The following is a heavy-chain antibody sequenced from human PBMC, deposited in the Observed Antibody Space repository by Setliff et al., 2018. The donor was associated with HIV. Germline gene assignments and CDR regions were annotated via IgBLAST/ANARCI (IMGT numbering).Heavy chain of an antibody. CDR3: ARDPRAAVATICDY. D-gene: IGHD5-12*01. CDR2: ISSSSGHT. J-gene: IGHJ4*02. Sequence: PGGSLRLSCAASGFSFYYYYMSWIRQAPGKGLEWISYISSSSGHTNYAESAKGRFTISRDNSKNTLFLQMNSLRPEDTAVYYCARDPRAAVATICDYWGQGTLVTVSS. CDR1: GFSFYYYY. V-gene: IGHV3-11*05.